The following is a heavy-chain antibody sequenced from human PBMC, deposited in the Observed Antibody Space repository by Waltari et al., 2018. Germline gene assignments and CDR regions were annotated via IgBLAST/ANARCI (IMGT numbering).Heavy chain of an antibody. CDR1: GGTFSSYA. D-gene: IGHD3-10*01. Sequence: QVQLVQSGAEVKKPGSSVKVSCKASGGTFSSYAISWVRQAPGQGLEWMGRITPIFGTANYEQKFQGRVTITADESTSTAYMELSSLRSEDTAGYYCARDRLTMVRGPLGSFLPTHNEWGQGTLVTVSS. J-gene: IGHJ4*02. CDR3: ARDRLTMVRGPLGSFLPTHNE. V-gene: IGHV1-69*01. CDR2: ITPIFGTA.